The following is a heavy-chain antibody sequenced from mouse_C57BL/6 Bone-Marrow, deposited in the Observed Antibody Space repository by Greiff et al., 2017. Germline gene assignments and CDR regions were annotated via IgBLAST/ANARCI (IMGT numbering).Heavy chain of an antibody. D-gene: IGHD2-2*01. V-gene: IGHV1-82*01. CDR3: ARGGYDAWFAY. J-gene: IGHJ3*01. Sequence: VKLKESGPELVKPGASVKISCKASGYAFSSSWMNWVKQRPGKGLEWIGRIYPGDGDTNYNGKFKGKATLTADKSSSTAYMQLSSLTSEDSAVYFCARGGYDAWFAYGGQGTLVTVSA. CDR1: GYAFSSSW. CDR2: IYPGDGDT.